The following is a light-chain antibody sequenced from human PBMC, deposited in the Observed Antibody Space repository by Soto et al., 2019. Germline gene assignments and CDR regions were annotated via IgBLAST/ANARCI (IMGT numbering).Light chain of an antibody. Sequence: QPVLTQSPSASASLGASVKLTCTLNSGHNSYAIAWHQQQPEKGPRYLMKVNSDGSHSKGDGIPDRFSGSSSGAERYLTISSLQSEDEADYYCQTWGTGIRVFGGGTKLTVL. CDR2: VNSDGSH. CDR3: QTWGTGIRV. J-gene: IGLJ2*01. V-gene: IGLV4-69*01. CDR1: SGHNSYA.